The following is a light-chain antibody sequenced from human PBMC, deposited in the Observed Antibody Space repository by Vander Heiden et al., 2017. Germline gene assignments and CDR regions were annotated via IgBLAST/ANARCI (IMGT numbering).Light chain of an antibody. J-gene: IGKJ2*01. CDR2: GAS. Sequence: DIQMTQSPSSLSASVGDRVTIPCRASQSITRYLNWYQQKPGEVPRLLIFGASYLQSGVPSRFGGSASGTDFTLTITSLQPEDVATYFCQQTDSPPHTFGQGTKVEIK. CDR1: QSITRY. CDR3: QQTDSPPHT. V-gene: IGKV1-39*01.